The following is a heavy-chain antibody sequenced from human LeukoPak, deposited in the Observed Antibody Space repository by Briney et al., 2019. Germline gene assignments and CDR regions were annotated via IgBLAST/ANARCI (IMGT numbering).Heavy chain of an antibody. CDR3: ARSKERITIFGVGKNFDY. CDR2: INPNSGGT. CDR1: GYTFTGYY. D-gene: IGHD3-3*01. J-gene: IGHJ4*02. V-gene: IGHV1-2*02. Sequence: ASVKVSCKASGYTFTGYYMHWVRQAPGQGLEWMGWINPNSGGTNYAQKFQGRVTMTRDTSISTAYMELSRLRSDDPAVYYCARSKERITIFGVGKNFDYWGQGTLVTVSS.